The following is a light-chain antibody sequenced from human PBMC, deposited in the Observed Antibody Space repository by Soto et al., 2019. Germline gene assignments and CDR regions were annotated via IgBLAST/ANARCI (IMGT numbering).Light chain of an antibody. V-gene: IGLV2-11*01. CDR3: CSYAGNYYV. J-gene: IGLJ1*01. CDR1: SSDVGGYNY. Sequence: QSALTQPRSVSGSPGQSVTISCTGTSSDVGGYNYVSWYQQHPGKAPKLMIYDVSKRPSGVPDRFSGSKSGNTASLTISGLQAEDEADYYGCSYAGNYYVFGTGTKRTVL. CDR2: DVS.